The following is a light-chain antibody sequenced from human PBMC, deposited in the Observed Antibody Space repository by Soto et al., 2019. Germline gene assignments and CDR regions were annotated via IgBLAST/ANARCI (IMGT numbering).Light chain of an antibody. V-gene: IGKV3-20*01. CDR3: QQYGSSPKT. Sequence: EIGFTQSPAILSLSPGERATLSCRASQSVSSSLAWYQQKPGQAPRLLIYGASSRATGIPDRFSGSGSGTDFTLTISRLEPEDFAVYYCQQYGSSPKTFGQGTKVDIK. CDR2: GAS. J-gene: IGKJ1*01. CDR1: QSVSSS.